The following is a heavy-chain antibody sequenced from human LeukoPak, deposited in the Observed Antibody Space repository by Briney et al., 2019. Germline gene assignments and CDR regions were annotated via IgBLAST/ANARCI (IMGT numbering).Heavy chain of an antibody. CDR3: GNLD. Sequence: GVLRLSCAASGFTFSSYAMHWVRQAPGKGLEWVAVISYDGSNKYYADSVKGRFTISRDNSKNTLYLQMNSLRAEDTAVYYCGNLDWGQGTLVTVSS. CDR1: GFTFSSYA. CDR2: ISYDGSNK. J-gene: IGHJ4*02. V-gene: IGHV3-30-3*01.